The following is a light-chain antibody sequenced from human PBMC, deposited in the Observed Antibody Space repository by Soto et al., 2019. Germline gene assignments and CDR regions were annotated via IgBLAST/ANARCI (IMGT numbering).Light chain of an antibody. J-gene: IGLJ1*01. CDR2: AVS. CDR1: SSDVVTYNL. Sequence: QSVLTQPASVSGSPGQSITISCTGTSSDVVTYNLVSWYQKHPDKAPKLIIYAVSGRPSGVPDRFSGSKSGNTASLTISGLQADDEADYYCISYTTISTYVFGTGTKLTVL. CDR3: ISYTTISTYV. V-gene: IGLV2-14*02.